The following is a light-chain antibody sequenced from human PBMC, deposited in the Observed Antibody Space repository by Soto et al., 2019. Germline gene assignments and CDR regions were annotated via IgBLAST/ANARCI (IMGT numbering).Light chain of an antibody. CDR2: DAS. CDR1: QDISNY. CDR3: QHYDNLPPISFT. V-gene: IGKV1-33*01. J-gene: IGKJ3*01. Sequence: DIQMTQSPSSLSASVGDRVTITCQASQDISNYLNWYQQKPGKAPKLLIYDASNLETGVPSRFSGSGSGTDFTFTISSLQPEDIATYYCQHYDNLPPISFTFGPGTKVDIK.